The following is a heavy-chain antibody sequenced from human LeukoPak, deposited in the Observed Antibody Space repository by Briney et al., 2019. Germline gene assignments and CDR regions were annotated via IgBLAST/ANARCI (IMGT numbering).Heavy chain of an antibody. J-gene: IGHJ4*02. CDR3: ARLLYDSSGYYQYYFDY. D-gene: IGHD3-22*01. Sequence: ASVKVSCKASGYTFTSYDINWVRQATRQGLEWMGWMNPNSGNTGYAQKFQGRVTMTRNTSISTAYMELSSLRSEDTAVYYCARLLYDSSGYYQYYFDYWGQGTLVTVSS. CDR1: GYTFTSYD. CDR2: MNPNSGNT. V-gene: IGHV1-8*01.